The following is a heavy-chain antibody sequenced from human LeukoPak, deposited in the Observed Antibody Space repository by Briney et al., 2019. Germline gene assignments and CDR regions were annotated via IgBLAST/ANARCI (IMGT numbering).Heavy chain of an antibody. CDR3: AREGARVRGVTFFWFDP. CDR1: GGTFSSYA. CDR2: IIPILGIA. V-gene: IGHV1-69*04. D-gene: IGHD3-10*01. J-gene: IGHJ5*02. Sequence: GASVKVSCEASGGTFSSYAISWVRQAPGQGLEWMGRIIPILGIANYAQKFQGRVTITADKSTSTAYMELSSLRSEDTAVYYCAREGARVRGVTFFWFDPWGQGTLVTVSS.